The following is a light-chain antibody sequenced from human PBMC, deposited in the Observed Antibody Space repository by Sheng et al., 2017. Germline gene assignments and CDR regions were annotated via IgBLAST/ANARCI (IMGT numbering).Light chain of an antibody. CDR3: QQYNHWPLT. J-gene: IGKJ4*01. V-gene: IGKV1-27*01. Sequence: DVQMTQSPSSLSASVGDRVTITCRASQDIINYLAWYQQKPGRVPRLLIYAASTLHSGVPSRFSGSGSGTDFTLTISSLQPEDVATYYCQQYNHWPLTFGGGTKVEIK. CDR1: QDIINY. CDR2: AAS.